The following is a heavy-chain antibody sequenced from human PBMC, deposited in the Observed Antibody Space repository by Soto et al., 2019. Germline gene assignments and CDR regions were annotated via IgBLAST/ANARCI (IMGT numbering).Heavy chain of an antibody. CDR2: IYYSGIT. CDR3: ARQAIFGVVIIGLDWFDP. Sequence: PSETLSLTCTVSGGSISSSNYYWGWIRQPPGKGLEWIGSIYYSGITFYNPSLKSRVTISVDTSKNQFSLRLSSVTAADTAVYYCARQAIFGVVIIGLDWFDPWGQGTLVTVSS. CDR1: GGSISSSNYY. D-gene: IGHD3-3*01. V-gene: IGHV4-39*01. J-gene: IGHJ5*02.